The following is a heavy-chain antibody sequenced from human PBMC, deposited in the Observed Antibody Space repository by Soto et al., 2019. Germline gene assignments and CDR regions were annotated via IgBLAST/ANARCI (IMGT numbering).Heavy chain of an antibody. V-gene: IGHV3-23*01. J-gene: IGHJ5*02. CDR3: AKFTGGPRRYSSSWEGSPNWFDP. CDR1: GCIFSSYG. CDR2: ISGSGGST. D-gene: IGHD6-13*01. Sequence: GGSLRHSCTASAGGCIFSSYGRSWVRKAPGKGLEWVSAISGSGGSTYYADSVKGRFTISRDNSKNTLYLQMNSLRAEDTAVYYCAKFTGGPRRYSSSWEGSPNWFDPWGQGTLVTVSS.